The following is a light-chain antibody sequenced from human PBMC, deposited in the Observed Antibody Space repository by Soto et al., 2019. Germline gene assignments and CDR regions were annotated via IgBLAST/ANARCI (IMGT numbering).Light chain of an antibody. Sequence: QSVLTQPPSVSGAPGQRVTISCTGSXSNIGAGYDVHWYQQLPGTAPKLLIYGNSNRPSGVPDRFSGSKSGTSASLAITGLQAEDEADYYCQSYDSSLSGVVFGGGTKLTVL. CDR3: QSYDSSLSGVV. J-gene: IGLJ2*01. CDR1: XSNIGAGYD. CDR2: GNS. V-gene: IGLV1-40*01.